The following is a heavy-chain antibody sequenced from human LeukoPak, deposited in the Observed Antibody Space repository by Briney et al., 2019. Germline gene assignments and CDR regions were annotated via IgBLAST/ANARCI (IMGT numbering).Heavy chain of an antibody. Sequence: PGGTLRLSCAASGFTFSSHGMNWVRQAPGKGLEWVSGISPNGVITYYADSVKGRFTISRDNAQNSLYLQMNSLRAEDTAVYYCARGSSGSYFQFIDYWGQGTLVTVSS. D-gene: IGHD1-26*01. CDR1: GFTFSSHG. CDR3: ARGSSGSYFQFIDY. V-gene: IGHV3-23*01. J-gene: IGHJ4*02. CDR2: ISPNGVIT.